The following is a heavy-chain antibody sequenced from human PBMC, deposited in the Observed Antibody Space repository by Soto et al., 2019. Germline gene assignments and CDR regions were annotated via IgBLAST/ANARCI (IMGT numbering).Heavy chain of an antibody. CDR2: IYYSGST. J-gene: IGHJ6*02. Sequence: PSETLSLTCTVSGGSISSCGYYWSWIRQHPGKGLEWIGYIYYSGSTYYNPSLKSRVTISVDTSKNQFSLKLSSVAAADTAVYYCARETVTTTIYYGMDVWGQGTTVTVSS. CDR1: GGSISSCGYY. V-gene: IGHV4-31*03. CDR3: ARETVTTTIYYGMDV. D-gene: IGHD1-26*01.